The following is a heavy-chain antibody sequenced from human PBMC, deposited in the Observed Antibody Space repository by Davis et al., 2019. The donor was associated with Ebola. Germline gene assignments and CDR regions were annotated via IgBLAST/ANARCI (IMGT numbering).Heavy chain of an antibody. J-gene: IGHJ4*02. V-gene: IGHV5-51*01. CDR2: IYPGDSDT. D-gene: IGHD3-10*01. CDR3: ARGPRSYFRAGGDDY. Sequence: GESLKISCKGSGYSFSNYWIGWVRQMPGKGLEWMGIIYPGDSDTRYSPSFQGQVTISVDKSISTAYLQWSSLKASDTAMYYCARGPRSYFRAGGDDYWGQGTLVTVSS. CDR1: GYSFSNYW.